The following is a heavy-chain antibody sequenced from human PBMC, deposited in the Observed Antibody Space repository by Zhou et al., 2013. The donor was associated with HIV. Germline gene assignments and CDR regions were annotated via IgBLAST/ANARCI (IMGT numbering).Heavy chain of an antibody. Sequence: QVQLVQSGAEVKSPGSSVKVSCKASGGTFNDVALTWVRQAPGRGLEWMGGFIPLFGTSNFSADASMRTAYMELRGLTSEDSAVYYCARGHQCGDQCYFHLDSWGQGSVITVSS. V-gene: IGHV1-69*12. J-gene: IGHJ4*02. CDR2: FIPLFGTS. CDR1: GGTFNDVA. CDR3: ARGHQCGDQCYFHLDS. D-gene: IGHD2-21*01.